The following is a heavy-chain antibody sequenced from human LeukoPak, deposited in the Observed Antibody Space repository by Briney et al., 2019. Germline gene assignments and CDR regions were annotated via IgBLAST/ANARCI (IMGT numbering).Heavy chain of an antibody. J-gene: IGHJ3*02. CDR3: ARDVVVTSSPDAFDI. D-gene: IGHD2-21*02. Sequence: PSQTLSLTCTVSGDSVTSGGYFWTWIRQHPGKGLEGIGYISNSGTTSYNPSLKSRVSISVDTSNNQFSLRLSSVTAADTAVYYCARDVVVTSSPDAFDIWGQGTMVTVSS. CDR2: ISNSGTT. CDR1: GDSVTSGGYF. V-gene: IGHV4-31*03.